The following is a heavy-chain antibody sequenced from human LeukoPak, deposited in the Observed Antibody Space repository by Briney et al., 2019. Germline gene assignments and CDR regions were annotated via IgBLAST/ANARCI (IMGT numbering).Heavy chain of an antibody. D-gene: IGHD3-3*01. CDR3: AKDFTIFGAAGWAFDI. CDR1: GFTFSSYS. Sequence: GGSLRLSCAASGFTFSSYSMNWVRQAPGKGLEWVSYISATGGTIYYAHSVKGRFTISRDNSKNTLHLQMDSLRAEDTAVYSCAKDFTIFGAAGWAFDIWGQGTMVTVSS. V-gene: IGHV3-48*01. J-gene: IGHJ3*02. CDR2: ISATGGTI.